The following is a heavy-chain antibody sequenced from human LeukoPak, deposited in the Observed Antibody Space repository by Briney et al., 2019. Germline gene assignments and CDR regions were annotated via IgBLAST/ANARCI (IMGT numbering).Heavy chain of an antibody. CDR1: GFTFSDYY. Sequence: GGSLRLSCAASGFTFSDYYMSWIRQAPGKGLEWVSYISSSGSTIYYADSVKGRFTISRDNAKNSLYLQMNSLRAEDTAVYYCARVDSSGYSYYFDYWGQGTLVTVSS. V-gene: IGHV3-11*04. CDR3: ARVDSSGYSYYFDY. CDR2: ISSSGSTI. D-gene: IGHD3-22*01. J-gene: IGHJ4*02.